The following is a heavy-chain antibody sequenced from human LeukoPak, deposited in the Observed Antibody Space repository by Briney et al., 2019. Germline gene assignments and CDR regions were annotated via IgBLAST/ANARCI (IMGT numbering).Heavy chain of an antibody. CDR3: ARDQLPHDAFDI. V-gene: IGHV1-69*05. Sequence: ASVKVSCKASGGTFSSYAISWVRQAPGQGLEWMGGIIPIFGTANYAQKFQGRVTITTDESTSTAYMELSSLRSEDTAVYYCARDQLPHDAFDIWGQGTMVTISS. CDR1: GGTFSSYA. D-gene: IGHD2-2*01. CDR2: IIPIFGTA. J-gene: IGHJ3*02.